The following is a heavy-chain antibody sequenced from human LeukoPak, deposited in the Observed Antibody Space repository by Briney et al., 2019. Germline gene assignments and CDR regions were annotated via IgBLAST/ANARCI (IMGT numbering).Heavy chain of an antibody. Sequence: ASVKVSCKASGYTFTCYDINWVRQATGQGLEWMGWMNPNSGNTGNAQKFQGRVTMTRNTSISTAYMELSSLRSEDTAVYYCARGLVLNWFDPWGQGTLVTVSS. CDR3: ARGLVLNWFDP. CDR2: MNPNSGNT. V-gene: IGHV1-8*01. D-gene: IGHD2-8*01. CDR1: GYTFTCYD. J-gene: IGHJ5*02.